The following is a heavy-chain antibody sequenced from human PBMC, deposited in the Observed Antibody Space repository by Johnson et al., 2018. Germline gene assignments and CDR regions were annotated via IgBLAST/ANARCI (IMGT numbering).Heavy chain of an antibody. J-gene: IGHJ1*01. CDR2: IYYSGSP. V-gene: IGHV4-59*01. D-gene: IGHD1-1*01. CDR1: GGSISSYY. CDR3: ARARLTTGVEYSQH. Sequence: QVQLQESGPGLVKPSETLSLTCTVSGGSISSYYWSWIRQPPGKGLEWIGCIYYSGSPNYNPSLKSRVTISVDTSKNQFSLNLSSVTDADPAVYYCARARLTTGVEYSQHWGQGTLVTVSS.